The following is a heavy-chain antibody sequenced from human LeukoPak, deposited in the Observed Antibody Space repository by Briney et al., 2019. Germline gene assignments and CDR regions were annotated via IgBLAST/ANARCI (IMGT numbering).Heavy chain of an antibody. V-gene: IGHV3-48*03. D-gene: IGHD3-10*01. J-gene: IGHJ4*02. CDR1: GFTFSSYE. CDR2: ISSSGSTI. Sequence: GGSLRLSCAASGFTFSSYEMNWVRQAPGKGLEWVSYISSSGSTIYYADSVKGRFTISRDNAKNSLYLQMKSLRAEDTAVYYCARGTLYYGSESYDYWGQGTLVAVSS. CDR3: ARGTLYYGSESYDY.